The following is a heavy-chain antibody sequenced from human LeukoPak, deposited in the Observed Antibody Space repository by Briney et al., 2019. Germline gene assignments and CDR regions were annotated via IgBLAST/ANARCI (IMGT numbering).Heavy chain of an antibody. CDR2: VIAMLGTA. J-gene: IGHJ4*02. D-gene: IGHD3-22*01. V-gene: IGHV1-69*13. CDR1: RGTFSSYG. CDR3: ARGADYYDSSGQKGLCY. Sequence: SVKVSCKASRGTFSSYGSSWVRQAPGQGLEWMGGVIAMLGTANYAQKFQGRVTITADESTSTAYMELSSLRSEDTAVYYCARGADYYDSSGQKGLCYWGQGTLVTVSS.